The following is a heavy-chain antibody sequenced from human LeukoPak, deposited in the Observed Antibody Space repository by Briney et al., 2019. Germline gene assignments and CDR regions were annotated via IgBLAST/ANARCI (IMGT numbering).Heavy chain of an antibody. D-gene: IGHD4-23*01. J-gene: IGHJ2*01. CDR3: ARDNNYGGNSGWCFDL. CDR1: GYTFTGYY. CDR2: INPNSGGT. Sequence: ASVKVSCKASGYTFTGYYIHWVRQAPGQGLVWMGWINPNSGGTNYAQKFQGRVTMTRDTSISTAYMELSRLRSDDTAVYYCARDNNYGGNSGWCFDLWGRGTLVTVSS. V-gene: IGHV1-2*02.